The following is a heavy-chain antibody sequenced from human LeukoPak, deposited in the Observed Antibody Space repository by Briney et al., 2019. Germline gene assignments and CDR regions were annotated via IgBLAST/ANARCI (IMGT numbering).Heavy chain of an antibody. V-gene: IGHV1-2*02. CDR1: GYTFTGYY. CDR2: INPNSGGT. CDR3: ARGPAGRSDCSGGSCRPKTRGYYYYYMDV. J-gene: IGHJ6*03. Sequence: ASVKVSCKASGYTFTGYYMHWVRRAPGQGLEWMGWINPNSGGTNYAQKFQGRVTMTRDTSISTAYMELSRLRSDDTAVYYCARGPAGRSDCSGGSCRPKTRGYYYYYMDVWGKGTTVTISS. D-gene: IGHD2-15*01.